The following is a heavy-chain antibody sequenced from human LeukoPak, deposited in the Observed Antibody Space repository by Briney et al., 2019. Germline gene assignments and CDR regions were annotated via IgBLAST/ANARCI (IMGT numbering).Heavy chain of an antibody. CDR2: INHSGST. Sequence: SETLSLTCAVYGGSFSGYYWSWVRQPPGKGLEWIGEINHSGSTNYNPSLKSRVTISVDTSKNQFSLKLSSVTAADTAVYYCARGSPVSLFDYWGQGTLVTVSS. J-gene: IGHJ4*02. V-gene: IGHV4-34*01. CDR1: GGSFSGYY. CDR3: ARGSPVSLFDY.